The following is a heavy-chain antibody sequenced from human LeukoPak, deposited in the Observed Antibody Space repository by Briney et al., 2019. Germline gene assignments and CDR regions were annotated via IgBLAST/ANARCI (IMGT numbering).Heavy chain of an antibody. V-gene: IGHV4-38-2*02. J-gene: IGHJ5*02. CDR2: IHHSGST. CDR1: GYSISSGYY. Sequence: SETLSLTCTVSGYSISSGYYWGWIRQPPGKGLEWIGSIHHSGSTYYNPSLKSRVNISVDTSKNQFSLKLSSVTAADTAVYYCARAAPYDFWSGYYRNNWFDPWGQGTLVTVSS. CDR3: ARAAPYDFWSGYYRNNWFDP. D-gene: IGHD3-3*01.